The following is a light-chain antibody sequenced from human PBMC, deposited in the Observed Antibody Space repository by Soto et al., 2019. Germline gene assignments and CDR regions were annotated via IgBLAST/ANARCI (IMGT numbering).Light chain of an antibody. CDR1: SSDIGAYNY. CDR2: DVS. J-gene: IGLJ1*01. V-gene: IGLV2-14*03. CDR3: SSYTTTRIYD. Sequence: QSALTQPASVSGSPGQSIAISCTGTSSDIGAYNYVSWYQQYPGKAPKLIIYDVSNRPSGVSDRFSGSKSGSTASLTISGLQAEDEAEYYCSSYTTTRIYDFGAGTKVTVL.